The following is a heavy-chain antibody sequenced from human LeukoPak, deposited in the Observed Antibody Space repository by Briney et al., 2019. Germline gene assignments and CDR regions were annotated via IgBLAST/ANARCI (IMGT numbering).Heavy chain of an antibody. CDR3: VRLDQEDDYGDSYPLVP. J-gene: IGHJ5*02. CDR1: GYSFTSYW. V-gene: IGHV5-51*01. Sequence: PGESLKISCKGSGYSFTSYWIGWARQMPGKGLEWMGIIYPGDSDTRYSPSFQGQVTISADKSISTAYLQWSSLKASDTAMYYCVRLDQEDDYGDSYPLVPWGQGTLVTVSS. D-gene: IGHD4-17*01. CDR2: IYPGDSDT.